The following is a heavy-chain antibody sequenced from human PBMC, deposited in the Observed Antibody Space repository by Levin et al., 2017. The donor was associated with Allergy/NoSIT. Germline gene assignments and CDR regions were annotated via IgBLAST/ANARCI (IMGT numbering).Heavy chain of an antibody. D-gene: IGHD3-22*01. Sequence: AGESLKISCAASGFTFSSYTMNWVRQAPGRGLEWVSSISLSSTYIYYADSLKGRFTISRDNAKDSLYLQMNSLRAEDTAVYYCARGNSYDSTGLYYFDYWGQGTLVTVSS. CDR2: ISLSSTYI. CDR3: ARGNSYDSTGLYYFDY. CDR1: GFTFSSYT. V-gene: IGHV3-21*01. J-gene: IGHJ4*02.